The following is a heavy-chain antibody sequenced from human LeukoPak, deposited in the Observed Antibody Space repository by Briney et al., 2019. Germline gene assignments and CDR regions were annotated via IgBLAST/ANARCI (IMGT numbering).Heavy chain of an antibody. D-gene: IGHD2-2*01. CDR2: ISYDGSNK. Sequence: PGRSLRLSCAASGFTFSSYGMHWVRQAPGKGLEWVAVISYDGSNKYYADSVKGRFTISRDNSKNTLYLQMNSLRAEDTAVYYCARVEGGYCSSTSCYQYYYYYGMDVWGQGTTVTASS. J-gene: IGHJ6*02. CDR3: ARVEGGYCSSTSCYQYYYYYGMDV. V-gene: IGHV3-30*03. CDR1: GFTFSSYG.